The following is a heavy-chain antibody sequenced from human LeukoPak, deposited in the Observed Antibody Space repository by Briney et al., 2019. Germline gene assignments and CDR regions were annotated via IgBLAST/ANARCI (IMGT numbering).Heavy chain of an antibody. V-gene: IGHV3-30-3*01. CDR3: AREYYYDSSGYYGPYYYYGMDV. D-gene: IGHD3-22*01. CDR1: GFTFSSYA. J-gene: IGHJ6*02. CDR2: ISYEGSNK. Sequence: GGSLRLSCAASGFTFSSYAMHGVRQAPGKGLEWVAVISYEGSNKYYADSVKGRFTISRDNSKNTLYLQMNSLRAEDTAVYYCAREYYYDSSGYYGPYYYYGMDVWGQGTTVTVSS.